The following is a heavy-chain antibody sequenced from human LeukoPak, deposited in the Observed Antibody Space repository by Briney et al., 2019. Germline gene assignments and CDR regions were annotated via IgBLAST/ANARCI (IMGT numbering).Heavy chain of an antibody. J-gene: IGHJ4*02. CDR2: INSGWTTT. V-gene: IGHV3-74*03. Sequence: GGSLRLSCAASGFIFSNSWMYWVRQAPGKGLVWVSRINSGWTTTEYADSVKGRFTISRDNAKNTLFLQMNSLRVEDTAVYYCARGPDHGGSYYHDWGQGTLVTVSS. D-gene: IGHD1-26*01. CDR1: GFIFSNSW. CDR3: ARGPDHGGSYYHD.